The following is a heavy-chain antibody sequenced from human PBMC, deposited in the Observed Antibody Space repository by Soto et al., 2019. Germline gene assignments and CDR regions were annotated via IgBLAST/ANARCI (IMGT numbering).Heavy chain of an antibody. CDR3: AKDRDAISYYGRAV. CDR2: ISWNSGSI. CDR1: GFTFDDYA. Sequence: EVQLVESGGGLVQPGRSLRLSCAASGFTFDDYAMHWVRQAPGKGLEWVSGISWNSGSIGYADSVKGRFTISRDNAKNSLYLQMNSLRAEDTAVYYCAKDRDAISYYGRAVWGQGTTVTVSS. V-gene: IGHV3-9*01. J-gene: IGHJ6*02. D-gene: IGHD2-8*01.